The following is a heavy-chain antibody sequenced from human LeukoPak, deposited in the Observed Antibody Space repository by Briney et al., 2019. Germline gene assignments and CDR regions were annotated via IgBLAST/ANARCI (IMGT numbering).Heavy chain of an antibody. CDR3: ARADTCYDFWSLTIPKGDAFDI. Sequence: PGGSLRLSCAASGFTVSSNYMSWVRQAPGKGLEWVSVIYSGGSTYYADSVKGRFTISRDNAKNSLYLQMNSLRAEDTAVYYCARADTCYDFWSLTIPKGDAFDIWGQGTMVTVSS. CDR2: IYSGGST. V-gene: IGHV3-66*01. J-gene: IGHJ3*02. CDR1: GFTVSSNY. D-gene: IGHD3-3*01.